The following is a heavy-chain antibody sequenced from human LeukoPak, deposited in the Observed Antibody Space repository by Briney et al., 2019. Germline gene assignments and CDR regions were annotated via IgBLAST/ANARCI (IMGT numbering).Heavy chain of an antibody. D-gene: IGHD1-26*01. CDR1: GFTFSSYS. J-gene: IGHJ4*02. CDR3: AKSWEYGGNYFDY. Sequence: PGGSLRLSCAASGFTFSSYSMNWVRQAPGKGLEWVSSISSSSSYIYYAVSVKGRFTISRDNSKNTLYLQMSSLRAEDTAVYYCAKSWEYGGNYFDYWGQGTLVTVSS. V-gene: IGHV3-21*04. CDR2: ISSSSSYI.